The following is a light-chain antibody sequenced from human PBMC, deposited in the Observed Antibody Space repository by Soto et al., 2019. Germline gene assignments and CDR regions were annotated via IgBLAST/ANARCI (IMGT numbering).Light chain of an antibody. CDR3: TSYGGRSNLV. J-gene: IGLJ3*02. Sequence: QSALTQPPSAAGSPGQSVTISCTGTSTDVGAYKFVSWYQLHPGKAPKLMIYEVNVRPSGVPDRFSASKSGNTASLTVSGLQVEDEADYYCTSYGGRSNLVFGGGTELTVL. CDR2: EVN. V-gene: IGLV2-8*01. CDR1: STDVGAYKF.